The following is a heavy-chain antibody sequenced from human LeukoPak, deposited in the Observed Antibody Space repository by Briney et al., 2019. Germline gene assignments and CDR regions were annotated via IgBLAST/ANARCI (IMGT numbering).Heavy chain of an antibody. J-gene: IGHJ4*02. Sequence: GGSLRLSCIASGFTFSSYWMHWVRQVPGKGLMWVSRISTDGSDTSYADSVKGRFTISRDNAKSTLYLQMNSLRAEDTAVYYCAKAYYYGSGSYPLPFDYWGQGTLVTVSS. V-gene: IGHV3-74*01. CDR3: AKAYYYGSGSYPLPFDY. CDR2: ISTDGSDT. D-gene: IGHD3-10*01. CDR1: GFTFSSYW.